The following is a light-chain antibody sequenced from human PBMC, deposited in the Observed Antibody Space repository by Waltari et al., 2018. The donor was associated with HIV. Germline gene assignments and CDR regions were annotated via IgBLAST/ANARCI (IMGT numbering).Light chain of an antibody. V-gene: IGKV3-20*01. Sequence: EIVLTQSPGTLSLSPGERATLSCRASQTVSSNYLAWYQQKPGQAPTLLIYGASSRATGIPDRFSGSGSGTDFTLTINRLEPEDFAVYYCQQCGSSPTFGPGTKVDIK. CDR1: QTVSSNY. J-gene: IGKJ3*01. CDR3: QQCGSSPT. CDR2: GAS.